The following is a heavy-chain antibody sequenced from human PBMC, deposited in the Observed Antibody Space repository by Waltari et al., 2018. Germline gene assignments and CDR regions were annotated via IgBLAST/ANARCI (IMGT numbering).Heavy chain of an antibody. CDR1: GDSMNSNSW. D-gene: IGHD1-26*01. CDR3: ARDRGIGLFLDS. V-gene: IGHV4-4*02. Sequence: QVQLQQSGPGLEEPSGTLSLTCTVSGDSMNSNSWWSWVRQSPEKGLEWIGQIHRSGRTNYNPSFESRVTISADTSNNHFSLRLTSTTAADTAMYYCARDRGIGLFLDSWGQGTLVTVSP. CDR2: IHRSGRT. J-gene: IGHJ1*01.